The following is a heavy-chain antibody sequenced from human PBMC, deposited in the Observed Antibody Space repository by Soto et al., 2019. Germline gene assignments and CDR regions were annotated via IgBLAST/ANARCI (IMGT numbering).Heavy chain of an antibody. CDR1: GGSISGGVYY. Sequence: QVQLQQSGPGLVKPSQTLSLTCTVSGGSISGGVYYWSWIRQPPGKGLEWIGYIFDSGSTYYYPSLKSRVPMSVDTSKKQFSLRLSSVTAADTAVYYCARGIIPLTTDSYFDLWGSGTLVTVSS. CDR2: IFDSGST. V-gene: IGHV4-30-4*01. J-gene: IGHJ2*01. D-gene: IGHD4-17*01. CDR3: ARGIIPLTTDSYFDL.